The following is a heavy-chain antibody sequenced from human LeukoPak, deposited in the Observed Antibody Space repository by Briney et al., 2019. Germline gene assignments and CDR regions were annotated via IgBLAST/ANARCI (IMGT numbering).Heavy chain of an antibody. Sequence: GASVKVSCRASGYTFTNYYMYWVRQAPGQGLEWMGIINPGGGSTSFAQKFQGRVTMPRDTSTNTVYMELSSLTSDDTAVYYCARAGVRSFYYYGVDVWGQGTTVTVSS. CDR2: INPGGGST. CDR3: ARAGVRSFYYYGVDV. V-gene: IGHV1-46*01. J-gene: IGHJ6*02. D-gene: IGHD3-3*01. CDR1: GYTFTNYY.